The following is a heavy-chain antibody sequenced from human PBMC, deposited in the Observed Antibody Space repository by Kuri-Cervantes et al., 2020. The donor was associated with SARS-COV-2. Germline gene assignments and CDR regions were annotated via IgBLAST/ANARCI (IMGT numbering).Heavy chain of an antibody. D-gene: IGHD6-13*01. J-gene: IGHJ4*02. CDR3: ARDQASSWYVGLIHDY. CDR1: GFTFSSYS. CDR2: ISSSSSYI. Sequence: GGSLRLSCAASGFTFSSYSMNWVRQAPGKGLEWVSSISSSSSYIYYADSVKGRFTISRDNAKNSLYLQMNSLRAEDTAVYYRARDQASSWYVGLIHDYWGQGTLVTVSS. V-gene: IGHV3-21*01.